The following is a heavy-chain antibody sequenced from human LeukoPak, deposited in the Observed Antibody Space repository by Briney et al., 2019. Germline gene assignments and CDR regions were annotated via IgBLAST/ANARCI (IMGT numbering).Heavy chain of an antibody. CDR2: ITSSGDST. CDR3: VYGSDSDYGGYPGLFDY. J-gene: IGHJ4*02. V-gene: IGHV3-23*01. D-gene: IGHD4/OR15-4a*01. CDR1: GFTFSTYA. Sequence: GGSLRLSCAASGFTFSTYAMSWVRQAPGKGLEWVSAITSSGDSTYYTDSVKGRFSVSRDNSKNTVYLQMNSLRVEGTAVYYCVYGSDSDYGGYPGLFDYWGQGTLVTVSS.